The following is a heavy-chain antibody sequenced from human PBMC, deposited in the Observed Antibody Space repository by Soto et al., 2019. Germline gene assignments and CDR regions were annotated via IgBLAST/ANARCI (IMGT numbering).Heavy chain of an antibody. J-gene: IGHJ6*02. CDR2: INHSGGT. V-gene: IGHV4-34*01. CDR3: ARDQVDYDFWSGYYSSHYYGMDV. Sequence: QVQLQQWGAGLLKPSETLSLTCAVYGGSFSGYYWSWIRQPPGKGLEWIGEINHSGGTNYNPSLKSRVTISVDTSKNQFSLKLSSVTAADTAVYYCARDQVDYDFWSGYYSSHYYGMDVWGQGTTVTVSS. D-gene: IGHD3-3*01. CDR1: GGSFSGYY.